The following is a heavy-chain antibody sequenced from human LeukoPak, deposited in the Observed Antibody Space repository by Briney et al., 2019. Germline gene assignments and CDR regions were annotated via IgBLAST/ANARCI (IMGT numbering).Heavy chain of an antibody. CDR2: INPNSGGT. CDR3: ARVDYYGSGSYYVVY. J-gene: IGHJ4*02. V-gene: IGHV1-2*02. D-gene: IGHD3-10*01. CDR1: GYTFTGYY. Sequence: ASVKVSCKASGYTFTGYYMHWVRQAPGQGLEWMGWINPNSGGTNYAQKFQGRVTMTRDTSISTAYMELSRLRSDDTAVYYCARVDYYGSGSYYVVYWGQGTLVTVSS.